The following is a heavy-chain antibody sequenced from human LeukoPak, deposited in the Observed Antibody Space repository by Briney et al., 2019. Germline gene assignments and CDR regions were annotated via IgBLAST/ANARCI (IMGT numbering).Heavy chain of an antibody. CDR2: INRSGTT. CDR3: ARSLTTYYYDTSGPGDAFDT. CDR1: SYSISSGYY. J-gene: IGHJ3*02. Sequence: NASETLSLTCTDSSYSISSGYYRGWSRQPPGKGMEWIGRINRSGTTYNNPSLKSRVTISVDTSNNQFSLKTSSVTAADTAVYYCARSLTTYYYDTSGPGDAFDTWGQGTMVTVSS. V-gene: IGHV4-38-2*02. D-gene: IGHD3-22*01.